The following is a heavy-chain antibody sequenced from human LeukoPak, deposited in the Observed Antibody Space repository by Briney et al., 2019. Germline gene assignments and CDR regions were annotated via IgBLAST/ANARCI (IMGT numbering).Heavy chain of an antibody. V-gene: IGHV4-59*01. CDR3: ARGGWNKFDY. D-gene: IGHD3-22*01. CDR2: IFYSGTT. J-gene: IGHJ4*02. CDR1: GFTFTTYW. Sequence: GSLRLSCGASGFTFTTYWMSWIRQPPGKGLEWIGFIFYSGTTNYNPSLKSRVTISVDTSKNQFSLKLSSVTAADTAVYYCARGGWNKFDYWGQGTLVTVSS.